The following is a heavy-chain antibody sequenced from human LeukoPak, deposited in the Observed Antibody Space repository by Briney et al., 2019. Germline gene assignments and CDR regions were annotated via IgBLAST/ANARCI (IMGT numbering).Heavy chain of an antibody. D-gene: IGHD3-10*01. CDR3: AKGGFGRPFDY. CDR1: GFTLTSYN. CDR2: ISGSGGST. J-gene: IGHJ4*02. V-gene: IGHV3-23*01. Sequence: GGSLRLSCAASGFTLTSYNMNWVRQAPGKGLEWVSVISGSGGSTYYVDSVQGRFTISRDNSKNTLFLQMDSLGAEDTAVYYCAKGGFGRPFDYWGQGTLVTVSS.